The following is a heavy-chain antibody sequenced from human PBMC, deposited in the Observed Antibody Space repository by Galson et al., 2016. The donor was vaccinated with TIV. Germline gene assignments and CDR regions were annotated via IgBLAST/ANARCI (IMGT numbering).Heavy chain of an antibody. J-gene: IGHJ6*02. CDR1: GFSFEDHG. CDR3: AKARGYGYGSPRDYYYGMDV. D-gene: IGHD5-18*01. CDR2: ISSNSVNR. V-gene: IGHV3-9*01. Sequence: SLRLSCAASGFSFEDHGMQWVRQIPGKGLEWVSGISSNSVNRGYADSVKGRFTIFRDNAKKSLYVQMNSLRVEDTALYYCAKARGYGYGSPRDYYYGMDVWGQGTTVTVSS.